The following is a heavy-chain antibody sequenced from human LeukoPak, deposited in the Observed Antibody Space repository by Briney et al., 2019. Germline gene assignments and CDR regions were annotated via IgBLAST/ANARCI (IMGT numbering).Heavy chain of an antibody. Sequence: GGSLRLSCAASGFTFSSYAMSWVRQAPGKGLEWVSAISGSGGSTYYADSVKGRFTISRDNSKITLYLQMNSLRAEDTAVYYCAKATEVSVVVPAAINWGQGTLVTVSS. D-gene: IGHD2-2*02. CDR3: AKATEVSVVVPAAIN. CDR1: GFTFSSYA. CDR2: ISGSGGST. V-gene: IGHV3-23*01. J-gene: IGHJ4*02.